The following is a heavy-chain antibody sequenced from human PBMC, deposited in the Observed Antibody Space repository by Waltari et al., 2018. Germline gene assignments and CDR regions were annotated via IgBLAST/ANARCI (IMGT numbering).Heavy chain of an antibody. Sequence: QVHLVQSGAEVRKLGASVKVSCRASGYTFTSYDINWVRQATGQGLEWLGWMNANSGYTDYAQKLQGRVIMSRDTSTNTSYMELSSLRSEDTAIYYCARPQDAWSGYYNSYHYYGLDVWGQGTTVTVSS. CDR1: GYTFTSYD. CDR3: ARPQDAWSGYYNSYHYYGLDV. D-gene: IGHD3-3*01. J-gene: IGHJ6*02. V-gene: IGHV1-8*01. CDR2: MNANSGYT.